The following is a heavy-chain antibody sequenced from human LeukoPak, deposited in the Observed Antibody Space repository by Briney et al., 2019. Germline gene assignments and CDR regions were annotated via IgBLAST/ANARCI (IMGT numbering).Heavy chain of an antibody. J-gene: IGHJ3*02. D-gene: IGHD3-3*01. CDR1: GYKFTNSW. V-gene: IGHV5-51*01. Sequence: GESLQISCKGSGYKFTNSWIGWVRQMPGKGLEWMGIIYPGDSDTRYSPSFQGQVTISADKSISTAYLQWSSLKASDTAMYYCARHRSYYDFWSGYYTKGDAFDIWGQGTMVTVSS. CDR2: IYPGDSDT. CDR3: ARHRSYYDFWSGYYTKGDAFDI.